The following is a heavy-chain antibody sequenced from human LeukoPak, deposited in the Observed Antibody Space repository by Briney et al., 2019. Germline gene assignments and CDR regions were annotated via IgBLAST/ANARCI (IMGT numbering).Heavy chain of an antibody. V-gene: IGHV4-59*12. D-gene: IGHD3-16*02. J-gene: IGHJ4*02. Sequence: ASETLSLTCTVSGGSISSFYWSWIRQPPGKGLEWIGYIYYSGSTNYNPSLKSRVTISVDTSKNQFSLKLSSVTAADTAVYYCARKPYYDYVWGSYRPYYFDYWGQGTLVTVSS. CDR3: ARKPYYDYVWGSYRPYYFDY. CDR2: IYYSGST. CDR1: GGSISSFY.